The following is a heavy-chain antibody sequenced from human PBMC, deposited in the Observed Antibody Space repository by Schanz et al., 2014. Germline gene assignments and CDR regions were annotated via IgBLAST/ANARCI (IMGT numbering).Heavy chain of an antibody. J-gene: IGHJ4*02. CDR1: GDSISSTSYY. V-gene: IGHV4-39*01. D-gene: IGHD6-19*01. CDR2: IYYNGST. CDR3: ARLWGGWRIPDY. Sequence: QLQMQESGPGLVKPSETLSLTCSVSGDSISSTSYYWGWIRQPPGKGLEWIGSIYYNGSTYYNASHKSRVTIPVDTSKNQFSLKLTSVTAADSAVYYCARLWGGWRIPDYWGQGTLVTVSS.